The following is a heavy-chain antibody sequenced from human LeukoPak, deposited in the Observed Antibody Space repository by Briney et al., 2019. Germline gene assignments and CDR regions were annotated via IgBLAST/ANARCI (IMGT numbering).Heavy chain of an antibody. D-gene: IGHD3-16*01. CDR3: ARSLIVQLDGMDV. CDR2: ISGSGGAT. V-gene: IGHV3-23*01. Sequence: PGGSLRLSCAASRFTFSSNAMSWVRQAPGKGLEWVSTISGSGGATYYAESVKGRFTISRDNAKNSLYLQMNSLRAEDTAVYYCARSLIVQLDGMDVWGQGTTVTVSS. J-gene: IGHJ6*02. CDR1: RFTFSSNA.